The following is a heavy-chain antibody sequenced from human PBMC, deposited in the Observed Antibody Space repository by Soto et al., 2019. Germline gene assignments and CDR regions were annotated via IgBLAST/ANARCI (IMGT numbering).Heavy chain of an antibody. CDR1: GFTFSSYA. Sequence: EVQLLESGGGSVQPGGSLRLSCAASGFTFSSYAMSWVRQAPGKGLEWVSGISGSGGSTYYVDSVKGRFTISRDNSKNTLYLQINNLRSEDTAVYYCAKDFGYNYGYDAFDIWGQGTIVTVSS. D-gene: IGHD5-18*01. CDR3: AKDFGYNYGYDAFDI. CDR2: ISGSGGST. V-gene: IGHV3-23*01. J-gene: IGHJ3*02.